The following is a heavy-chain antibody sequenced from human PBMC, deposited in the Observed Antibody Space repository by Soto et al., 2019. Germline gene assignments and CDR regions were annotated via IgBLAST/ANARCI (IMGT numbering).Heavy chain of an antibody. V-gene: IGHV1-46*03. CDR3: ARDGLTYYDILTGYYGPYYMDV. CDR1: GYTFTSYY. J-gene: IGHJ6*03. Sequence: ASVKVSCKASGYTFTSYYMHWVRQAPGQGLEWMGIINPSGGSTSYAQKFQGRVTMTRDTSTSTVYMELSSLRSEDTAVYYCARDGLTYYDILTGYYGPYYMDVWGKGTTVTVS. D-gene: IGHD3-9*01. CDR2: INPSGGST.